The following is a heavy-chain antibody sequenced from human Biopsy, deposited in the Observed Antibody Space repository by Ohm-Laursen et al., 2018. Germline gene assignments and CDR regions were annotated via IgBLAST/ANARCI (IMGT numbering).Heavy chain of an antibody. J-gene: IGHJ1*01. CDR3: AAKLTGYFHH. D-gene: IGHD3-9*01. Sequence: SSVKVSCKAPGGTFSNYGVNWVRQAPGRGLEWLGGNIPILGTGNYAQKFQDRVTVAADTSTSTATMELRSLRSDDTAVYYCAAKLTGYFHHWGQGTLVIVSS. CDR1: GGTFSNYG. CDR2: NIPILGTG. V-gene: IGHV1-69*06.